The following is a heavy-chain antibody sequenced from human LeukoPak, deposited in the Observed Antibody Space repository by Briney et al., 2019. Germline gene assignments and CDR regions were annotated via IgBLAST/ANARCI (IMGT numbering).Heavy chain of an antibody. J-gene: IGHJ4*02. D-gene: IGHD5-18*01. Sequence: GGSLRLSCAASGFTFSSYAMSWVRQAPGKGLEWVSAISGSGGSTYYADSVKGGFTISRDNSKNTLYLQMNSLRAEDTAVYYCAKASWRQLWSYYFDYWGQGTLVTVSS. CDR3: AKASWRQLWSYYFDY. CDR2: ISGSGGST. CDR1: GFTFSSYA. V-gene: IGHV3-23*01.